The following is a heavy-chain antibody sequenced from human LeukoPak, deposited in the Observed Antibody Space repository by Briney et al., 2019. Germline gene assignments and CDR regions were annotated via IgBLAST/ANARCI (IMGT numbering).Heavy chain of an antibody. CDR3: ARVGGFYYMDV. CDR1: GFTFSSYW. J-gene: IGHJ6*03. CDR2: INSDGSRT. D-gene: IGHD5-12*01. Sequence: PGGSLRLSCAASGFTFSSYWMHWVRQAPGKGLVWVSRINSDGSRTSYADSVKGRFTISRDNAKNTMYLQMNSLRAEDTAVYYCARVGGFYYMDVWGKGTTVTVSS. V-gene: IGHV3-74*01.